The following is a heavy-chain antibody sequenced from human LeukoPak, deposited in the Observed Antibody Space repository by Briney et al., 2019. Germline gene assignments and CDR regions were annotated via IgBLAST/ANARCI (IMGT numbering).Heavy chain of an antibody. D-gene: IGHD3-10*01. CDR1: GGSFSGYY. Sequence: SETLSLTCAVYGGSFSGYYWSWIRQPPGKGLEWIGEINHSGSTNYNPSLKSRVTISVDTSKNQFSLKLSSVTAADTAVYYCARHYLEGLLWFGELFDYWGQGTLVTVSS. CDR2: INHSGST. CDR3: ARHYLEGLLWFGELFDY. V-gene: IGHV4-34*01. J-gene: IGHJ4*02.